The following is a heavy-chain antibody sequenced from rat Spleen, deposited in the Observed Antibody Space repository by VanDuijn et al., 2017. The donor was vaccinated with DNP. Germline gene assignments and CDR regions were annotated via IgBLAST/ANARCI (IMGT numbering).Heavy chain of an antibody. Sequence: EVQLVESGGGLVQPGRSLKLSCAASGFTLRDYYMAWVRQAPTHGLEWVASISYDGGSTYYRDSVKGRFTISRDNAKSSLYLQMDSLRSEDTATYYCARPSRDYAMDAWGQGTSGTVSS. CDR1: GFTLRDYY. D-gene: IGHD1-4*01. V-gene: IGHV5-20*01. J-gene: IGHJ4*01. CDR3: ARPSRDYAMDA. CDR2: ISYDGGST.